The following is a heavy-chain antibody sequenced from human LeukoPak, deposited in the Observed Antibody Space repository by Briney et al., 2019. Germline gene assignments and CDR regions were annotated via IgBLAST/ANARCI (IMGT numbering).Heavy chain of an antibody. D-gene: IGHD3-22*01. J-gene: IGHJ4*02. Sequence: GGSLRLSCAASGFTFSSYGMHWVRQAPGKGLEWVAVISYDGSNKYYADSVKGRFTISRDNSKNTLYLQMNSLRAEDTAVYYCARVQGYYDSSGYYYIDYWGQGTLVTVSS. CDR1: GFTFSSYG. CDR2: ISYDGSNK. V-gene: IGHV3-30*03. CDR3: ARVQGYYDSSGYYYIDY.